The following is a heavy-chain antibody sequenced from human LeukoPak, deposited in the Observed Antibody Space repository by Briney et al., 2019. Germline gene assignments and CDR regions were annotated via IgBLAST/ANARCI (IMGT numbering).Heavy chain of an antibody. CDR3: VQEGPRGLAFDI. V-gene: IGHV3-13*01. CDR2: IGTAGDT. CDR1: GFIFSSYD. J-gene: IGHJ3*02. Sequence: QSGGSLRLSCAASGFIFSSYDMAWVRQTTGKGLEWVSTIGTAGDTYYPGSVKGRFTISRENAKNSLYLQMNSLRAGDTAVYYCVQEGPRGLAFDIWGQGTKVTVSS.